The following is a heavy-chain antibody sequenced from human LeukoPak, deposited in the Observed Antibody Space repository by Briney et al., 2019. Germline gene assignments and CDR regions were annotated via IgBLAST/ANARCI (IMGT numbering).Heavy chain of an antibody. J-gene: IGHJ3*01. CDR1: GITFTSHW. CDR3: ARDQDYHISDSWYDAFDV. D-gene: IGHD3-22*01. Sequence: GGSPRLSCEASGITFTSHWMTWVRQAPGRGLEWVANIKHDGSLRNYLDSVKGRFTISRDNAKHSLYLQMNSLRAEDTAVYYCARDQDYHISDSWYDAFDVWGRGTMVTVSP. CDR2: IKHDGSLR. V-gene: IGHV3-7*01.